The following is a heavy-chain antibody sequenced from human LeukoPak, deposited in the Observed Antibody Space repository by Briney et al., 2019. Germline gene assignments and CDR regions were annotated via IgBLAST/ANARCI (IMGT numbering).Heavy chain of an antibody. CDR3: AKADSSSRPVLHY. J-gene: IGHJ4*02. D-gene: IGHD6-13*01. CDR1: GFTFSSYA. Sequence: PGGSLRLSCAASGFTFSSYAMSWVRQAPGKGLEWVSVISGSGGITKYADSVKGRFTISRDNSKNTLYLQMNSLRVEDTAVYYCAKADSSSRPVLHYWGQGTLVTVSS. CDR2: ISGSGGIT. V-gene: IGHV3-23*01.